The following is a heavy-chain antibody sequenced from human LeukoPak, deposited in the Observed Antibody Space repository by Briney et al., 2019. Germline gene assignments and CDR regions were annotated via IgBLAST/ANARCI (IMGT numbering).Heavy chain of an antibody. V-gene: IGHV4-34*01. CDR1: GGSFSGYY. CDR3: ARGLSGYYY. D-gene: IGHD3-3*01. CDR2: INHSGST. J-gene: IGHJ4*02. Sequence: SETLSLTCAVYGGSFSGYYWSWIRQPPGKGLEWIGEINHSGSTNYNPSLKSRVTISVDTSKNQFSLKLGSVTAADTAVYYCARGLSGYYYWGQGTLVTVSS.